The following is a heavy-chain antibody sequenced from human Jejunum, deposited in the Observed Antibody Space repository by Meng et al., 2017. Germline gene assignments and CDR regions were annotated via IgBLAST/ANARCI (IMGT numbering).Heavy chain of an antibody. D-gene: IGHD6-19*01. V-gene: IGHV3-48*03. CDR1: GFPFSSFE. CDR2: ISNGGGRTK. Sequence: GGSLRLSCEVSGFPFSSFEMNWVRQAPGKGLEWLASISNGGGRTKYYADSVKGRFTISRDNGLSLQMNSLRAEDTAVYYCAGEAGDLRAYDIWGQGTTVTVSS. J-gene: IGHJ3*02. CDR3: AGEAGDLRAYDI.